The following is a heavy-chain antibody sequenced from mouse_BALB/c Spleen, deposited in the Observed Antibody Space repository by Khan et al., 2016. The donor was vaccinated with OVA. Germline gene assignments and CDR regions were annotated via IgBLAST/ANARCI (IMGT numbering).Heavy chain of an antibody. Sequence: EVELVQSGGDLVEPGGSVKLSCAASGFTFSSYSMSWVSQTPDKRLEWVASISSGGDYTYYPDIVKGRFTISRDTATNTRYLQMSSLKSEDTAMYYCASHLTGSFAYWGQGTLVAVSA. V-gene: IGHV5-6*01. CDR2: ISSGGDYT. J-gene: IGHJ3*01. D-gene: IGHD4-1*01. CDR1: GFTFSSYS. CDR3: ASHLTGSFAY.